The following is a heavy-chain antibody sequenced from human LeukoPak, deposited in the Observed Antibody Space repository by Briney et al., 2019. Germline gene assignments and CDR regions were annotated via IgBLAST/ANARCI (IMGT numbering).Heavy chain of an antibody. CDR1: GDTFTNYG. CDR3: AKGEGVYTWGGADVYDV. Sequence: GASVKVSCKASGDTFTNYGINWVRQAPGQRPEWMGWFSTYNGDTKYAQKLKGRLTLTADTLKTTAYMELRTLISDDTAPYYCAKGEGVYTWGGADVYDVWGQGTTVIVSS. CDR2: FSTYNGDT. V-gene: IGHV1-18*01. J-gene: IGHJ3*01. D-gene: IGHD6-13*01.